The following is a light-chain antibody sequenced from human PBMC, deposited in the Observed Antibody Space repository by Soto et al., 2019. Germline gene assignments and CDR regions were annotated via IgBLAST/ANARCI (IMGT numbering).Light chain of an antibody. Sequence: EIVLTQSPGTLSVSPGERATLSFRASQSVSSSYLAWYQQRPGQAPRLLIYDASNRATGVPARFSGSGSGTDFTLTISDLEPADFGLYYCQQRLNWPPGFGQGTKVDNK. J-gene: IGKJ1*01. CDR1: QSVSSSY. V-gene: IGKV3-11*01. CDR2: DAS. CDR3: QQRLNWPPG.